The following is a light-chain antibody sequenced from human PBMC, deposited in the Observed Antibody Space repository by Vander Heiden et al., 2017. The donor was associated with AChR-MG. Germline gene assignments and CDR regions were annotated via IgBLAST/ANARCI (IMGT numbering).Light chain of an antibody. CDR1: SAFLGNYKF. V-gene: IGLV2-14*01. CDR3: ASYTGSDSPFVL. J-gene: IGLJ2*01. Sequence: QSALTQPASVFGSPGQSFTISSADASAFLGNYKFVSWYQQPPVRAPKLIIYDVSKRPSGVASRPSGSKSGSTASLTISGVQAEDGAEYYCASYTGSDSPFVLFGGGTNLIVL. CDR2: DVS.